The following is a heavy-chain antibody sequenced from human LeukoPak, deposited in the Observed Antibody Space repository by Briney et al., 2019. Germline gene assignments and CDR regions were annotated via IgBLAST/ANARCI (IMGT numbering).Heavy chain of an antibody. V-gene: IGHV3-30*03. CDR1: GFTFSNYG. J-gene: IGHJ3*02. CDR2: ISYDGSNQ. D-gene: IGHD6-13*01. Sequence: GGSLRLSCAASGFTFSNYGMHWVRQAPGKGLEWVAVISYDGSNQYYADSVKGRFTISRDNSKNTLYLRMNSLRAGDTAVYYCARAGPWDSSSWYKEDAFDIWGQGTMVTVSS. CDR3: ARAGPWDSSSWYKEDAFDI.